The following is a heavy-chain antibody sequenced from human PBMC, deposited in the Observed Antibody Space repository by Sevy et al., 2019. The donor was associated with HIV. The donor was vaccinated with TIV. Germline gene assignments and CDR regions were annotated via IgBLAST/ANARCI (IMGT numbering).Heavy chain of an antibody. J-gene: IGHJ4*02. CDR1: GFTFSRYG. CDR3: AKDALYYDSSGYYRDY. Sequence: GGSLRLSCAASGFTFSRYGMHWVRQAPGKGLEWVAFIRYDGSTKYYTESVKGLFTISRDNSKNTLYLQMNSLRTEDTAVYYCAKDALYYDSSGYYRDYWGQGTLVTVSS. D-gene: IGHD3-22*01. V-gene: IGHV3-30*02. CDR2: IRYDGSTK.